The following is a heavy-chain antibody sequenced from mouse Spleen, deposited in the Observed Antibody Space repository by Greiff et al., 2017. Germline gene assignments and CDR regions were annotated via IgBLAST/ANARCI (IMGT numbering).Heavy chain of an antibody. J-gene: IGHJ1*01. CDR1: GYTFTSYY. V-gene: IGHV1S81*02. D-gene: IGHD2-1*01. Sequence: QVQLQQSGAELVKPGASVKLSCKASGYTFTSYYMYWVKQRPGQGLEWIGGINPSNGGTNFNEKFKSKATLTVDKSSSTAYMQLSSLTSEDSAVYYCTRGRGNHWYFDVWGAGTTVTVSS. CDR2: INPSNGGT. CDR3: TRGRGNHWYFDV.